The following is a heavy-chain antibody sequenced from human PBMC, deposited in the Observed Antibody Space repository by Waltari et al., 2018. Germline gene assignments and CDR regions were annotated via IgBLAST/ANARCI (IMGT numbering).Heavy chain of an antibody. CDR3: AADRGNGLYFDY. CDR2: IHHSGRT. CDR1: GASISPNYW. V-gene: IGHV4-4*02. Sequence: QVQLKESGPGLVTPSGTLSLTCVVSGASISPNYWWSWVRQSPGKGLEWIGQIHHSGRTYSTPSLQSLVSVSLDKSKNQFSLSLYFVSDADTAVYYCAADRGNGLYFDYWGQGTLVTVSS. D-gene: IGHD2-15*01. J-gene: IGHJ4*02.